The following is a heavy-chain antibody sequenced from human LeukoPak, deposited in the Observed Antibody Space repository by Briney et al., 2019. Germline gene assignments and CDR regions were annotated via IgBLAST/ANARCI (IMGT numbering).Heavy chain of an antibody. Sequence: PGGSLRLSCAASGFTFSSYAMHWVRQAPGKGLEWVAVISYDGSNKYYADSVKGRFTISRDNSKNTLYLQMNSLRAEDTAVYYCARFSSTPDWGRGTLVTVSS. CDR3: ARFSSTPD. J-gene: IGHJ4*02. CDR2: ISYDGSNK. V-gene: IGHV3-30-3*01. CDR1: GFTFSSYA. D-gene: IGHD6-6*01.